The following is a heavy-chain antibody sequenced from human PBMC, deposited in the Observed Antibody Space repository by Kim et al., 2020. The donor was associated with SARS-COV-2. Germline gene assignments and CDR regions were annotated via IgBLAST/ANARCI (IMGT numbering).Heavy chain of an antibody. CDR3: AKGMLIGRHPNLSITMVRVTTGLGGMDV. Sequence: GGSLRLSCAASGFTFSSYAMSWVRQAPGKGLEWVSAISGSGGSTYYADSVKGRFTISRDNSKNTLYLQMNSLRAEGTAVYYCAKGMLIGRHPNLSITMVRVTTGLGGMDVWGQGTTVTVSS. CDR2: ISGSGGST. D-gene: IGHD3-10*01. J-gene: IGHJ6*02. V-gene: IGHV3-23*01. CDR1: GFTFSSYA.